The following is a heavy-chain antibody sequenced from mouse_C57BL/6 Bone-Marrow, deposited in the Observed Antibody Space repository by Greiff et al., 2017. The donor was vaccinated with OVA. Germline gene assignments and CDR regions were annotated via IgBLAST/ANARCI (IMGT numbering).Heavy chain of an antibody. V-gene: IGHV1-26*01. CDR2: INPKNGGT. D-gene: IGHD1-1*01. J-gene: IGHJ1*03. CDR1: GYTFTDYY. Sequence: EVQLQQSGPELVKPGASVKISCKASGYTFTDYYMNWVKQSHGKSLEWIGDINPKNGGTSYNKKFKGKATLTVDKSSSTAYMELRSLTSEDSAVYYCASPRITTVGVGYFDVWGTGTTVTVSS. CDR3: ASPRITTVGVGYFDV.